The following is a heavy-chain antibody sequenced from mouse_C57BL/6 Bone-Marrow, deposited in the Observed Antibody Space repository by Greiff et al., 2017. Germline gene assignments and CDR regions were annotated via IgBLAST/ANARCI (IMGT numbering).Heavy chain of an antibody. J-gene: IGHJ4*01. D-gene: IGHD2-4*01. Sequence: EVQLQESGPELVKPGASVKISCKASGYSFTDYNMNWVKQSNGKSLEWIGVINPNYGTTSYNQKFKGKATLPVDKSSSTAYMQLNSLTSEYSAVYYFARGYDYYYSMDYWGQGTSVPVSS. CDR3: ARGYDYYYSMDY. CDR1: GYSFTDYN. V-gene: IGHV1-39*01. CDR2: INPNYGTT.